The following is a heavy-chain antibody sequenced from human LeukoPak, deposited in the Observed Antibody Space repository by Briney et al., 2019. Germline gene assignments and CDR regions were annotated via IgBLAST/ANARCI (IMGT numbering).Heavy chain of an antibody. CDR3: AELGITMIGGV. Sequence: GGSLRLSCATSGFTFSTYGMNWVRQAPGKGLEWVSYISSSGSTIYYADSVKGRFTISRDNAKNSLYLQMNSLRAEDTAVYYCAELGITMIGGVWGKGTTVTISS. CDR1: GFTFSTYG. J-gene: IGHJ6*04. CDR2: ISSSGSTI. V-gene: IGHV3-48*04. D-gene: IGHD3-10*02.